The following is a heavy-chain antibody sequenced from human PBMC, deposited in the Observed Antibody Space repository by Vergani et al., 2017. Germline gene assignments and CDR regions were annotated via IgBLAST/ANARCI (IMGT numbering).Heavy chain of an antibody. CDR2: IYYSGST. CDR1: GASIRSSNYY. J-gene: IGHJ5*02. D-gene: IGHD6-19*01. CDR3: ARHSTVEWLVKLGWIDP. Sequence: QLQLQESGPGLVKPSATLSLTCSVSGASIRSSNYYWGWIGQPPGKGLEWIASIYYSGSTYYNPSLKSRVTISADTSKNQFPLKLSSVTAADTAVYFCARHSTVEWLVKLGWIDPWGQGILVTVSP. V-gene: IGHV4-39*01.